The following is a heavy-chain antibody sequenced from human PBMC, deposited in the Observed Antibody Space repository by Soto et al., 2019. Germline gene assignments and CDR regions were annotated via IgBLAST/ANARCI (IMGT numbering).Heavy chain of an antibody. CDR1: GGSISSGGYY. D-gene: IGHD1-26*01. CDR3: ARGLITGSQSSGGWYYFDS. V-gene: IGHV4-31*03. CDR2: IYYSGST. Sequence: SETLSLTCTVSGGSISSGGYYWTWIRQHPGKGLEWIGYIYYSGSTCYNPSLKSRVTISVHTSNSQFSLELSSVTAADTAVYYCARGLITGSQSSGGWYYFDSWGHGTQVTVS. J-gene: IGHJ4*01.